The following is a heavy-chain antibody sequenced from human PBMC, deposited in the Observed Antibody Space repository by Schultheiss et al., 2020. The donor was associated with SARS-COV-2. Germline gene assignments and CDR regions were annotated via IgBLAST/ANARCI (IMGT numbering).Heavy chain of an antibody. CDR3: ARVGYSSSSPDSYYYYGMDV. J-gene: IGHJ6*02. CDR1: GGSISSGDYY. V-gene: IGHV4-61*08. Sequence: SETLSLTCTVSGGSISSGDYYWSWIRQPPGKGLEWIGYIYNSGSTNYNPSLKSRVTISVDTSKNQFSLKLSSVTAADTAVYYCARVGYSSSSPDSYYYYGMDVWGQGTTVTVSS. CDR2: IYNSGST. D-gene: IGHD6-6*01.